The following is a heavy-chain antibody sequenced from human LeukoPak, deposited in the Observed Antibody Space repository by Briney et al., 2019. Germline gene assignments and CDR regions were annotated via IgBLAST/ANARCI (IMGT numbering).Heavy chain of an antibody. J-gene: IGHJ4*02. V-gene: IGHV4-31*03. CDR2: IYYTGTT. CDR1: GGSITSANYH. CDR3: SGGSGSYSYFDY. D-gene: IGHD3-10*01. Sequence: SETLSLTCTVSGGSITSANYHWSWIRQHPGKGLEWIGYIYYTGTTYYNPSLKSRVTISADTSTNQFSLKLSSVTAADTAVYYCSGGSGSYSYFDYWGQGTLVTVSS.